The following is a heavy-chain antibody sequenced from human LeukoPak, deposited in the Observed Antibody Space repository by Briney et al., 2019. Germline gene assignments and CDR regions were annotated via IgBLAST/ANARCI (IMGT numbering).Heavy chain of an antibody. CDR3: AIVIGSGWSHDY. CDR1: GFTFSSYA. Sequence: GGSLSLSCAASGFTFSSYAMSWVRQPPGKGLEWVSAISGSGGSTYYADSVKGRFTISRDNSKNTLYLQMNSLRAEDTAVYYCAIVIGSGWSHDYWGQGTLVTVSS. CDR2: ISGSGGST. V-gene: IGHV3-23*01. J-gene: IGHJ4*02. D-gene: IGHD6-19*01.